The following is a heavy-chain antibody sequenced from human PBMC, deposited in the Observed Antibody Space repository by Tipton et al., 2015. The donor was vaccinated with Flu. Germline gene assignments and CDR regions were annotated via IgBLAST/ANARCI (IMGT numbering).Heavy chain of an antibody. CDR1: GHSISSDYY. CDR2: IFHTGST. Sequence: TLSLTCTISGHSISSDYYWGWIRQSPGKGLEWIGNIFHTGSTYHNPSLKSRVTISVDTSTNQFSLKLNSVTAADTAVYYCAREIGRGFGDYGLDYWGQGVLVTVSS. J-gene: IGHJ4*02. V-gene: IGHV4-38-2*02. CDR3: AREIGRGFGDYGLDY. D-gene: IGHD4-17*01.